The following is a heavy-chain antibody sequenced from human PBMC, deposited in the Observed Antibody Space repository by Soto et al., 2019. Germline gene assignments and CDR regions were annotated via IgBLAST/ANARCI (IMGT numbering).Heavy chain of an antibody. CDR1: GYTLTELS. CDR3: ATLTAMAKGDAFDI. CDR2: FDPEDGET. J-gene: IGHJ3*02. V-gene: IGHV1-24*01. Sequence: VKFSCKVSGYTLTELSMHWVRQAPGKGLEWMGGFDPEDGETIYAQKFQGRVTMTEDTSTDTAYMELSSLRSEDTAVYYCATLTAMAKGDAFDIWGQGTMVTVSS. D-gene: IGHD5-18*01.